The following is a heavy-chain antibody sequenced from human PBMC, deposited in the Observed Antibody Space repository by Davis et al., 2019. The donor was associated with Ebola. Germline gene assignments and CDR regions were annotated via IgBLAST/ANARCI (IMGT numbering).Heavy chain of an antibody. J-gene: IGHJ4*02. Sequence: GESLKISCAASAFTFSRHWMHWVRQAPGKGLVWVSRINSDGSTTNYADSVKGRFTISRDNAKNTLYLQMSSLRVDDTAVYYCARVQYASTWYIDYWGQGTLVTVSS. D-gene: IGHD2-2*01. CDR2: INSDGSTT. CDR3: ARVQYASTWYIDY. CDR1: AFTFSRHW. V-gene: IGHV3-74*01.